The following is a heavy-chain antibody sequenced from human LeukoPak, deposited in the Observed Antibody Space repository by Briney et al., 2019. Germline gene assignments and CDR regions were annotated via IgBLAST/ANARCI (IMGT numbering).Heavy chain of an antibody. Sequence: ASVKVSCKASGYTFTSYYMHWVRQAPGQGLEWMGIINPSGGSTSYAQKFQGRVTMTRDTSTSTVYMELSSLRSEDTAVYYCARAHRASYYYGSGSLDYWGQGTLVTVSS. CDR2: INPSGGST. CDR3: ARAHRASYYYGSGSLDY. V-gene: IGHV1-46*01. CDR1: GYTFTSYY. D-gene: IGHD3-10*01. J-gene: IGHJ4*02.